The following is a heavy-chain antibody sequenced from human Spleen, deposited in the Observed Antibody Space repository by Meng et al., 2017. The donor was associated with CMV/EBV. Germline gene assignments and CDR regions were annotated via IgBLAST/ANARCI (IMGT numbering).Heavy chain of an antibody. V-gene: IGHV1-69*08. J-gene: IGHJ3*02. CDR2: IVPLLRTP. Sequence: SVKVSCKAYGGNFNSYNFIWVRQAPGQGLEWVGRIVPLLRTPIFAQSFQGRVTITADRSTSTAYMELSRLRSDDTAVYYCARGVKLTESLLRFLEDDAFDIWGQGTMVTVSS. D-gene: IGHD3-3*01. CDR1: GGNFNSYN. CDR3: ARGVKLTESLLRFLEDDAFDI.